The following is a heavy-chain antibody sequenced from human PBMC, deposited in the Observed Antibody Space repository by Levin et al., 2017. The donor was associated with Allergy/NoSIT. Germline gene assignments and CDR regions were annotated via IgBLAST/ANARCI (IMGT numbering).Heavy chain of an antibody. D-gene: IGHD2-15*01. V-gene: IGHV4-34*01. Sequence: SETLSLICAVYGGSFSDYYWSWIRQPPGKGLEWIGEINPSGSTNYNPSLKSRVTISGDTSKSQFSLKLSSVTAADTAVYYCARSVGGLDYWGQGTLVTVSS. CDR3: ARSVGGLDY. CDR2: INPSGST. CDR1: GGSFSDYY. J-gene: IGHJ4*02.